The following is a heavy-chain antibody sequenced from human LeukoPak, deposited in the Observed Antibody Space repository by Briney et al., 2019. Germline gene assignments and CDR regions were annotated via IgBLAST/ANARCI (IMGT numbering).Heavy chain of an antibody. D-gene: IGHD6-19*01. CDR1: GGSISSSSYY. CDR3: LRAGLPQYYFDY. J-gene: IGHJ4*02. V-gene: IGHV4-39*01. Sequence: PSETLSLTCTVSGGSISSSSYYWGWIRQPPGTGLEWIGSIYYSGSTYYNPSLKSRVTISVDTSKSQFSLKLSSVTAADTAVYYCLRAGLPQYYFDYWGQGTLVTVSS. CDR2: IYYSGST.